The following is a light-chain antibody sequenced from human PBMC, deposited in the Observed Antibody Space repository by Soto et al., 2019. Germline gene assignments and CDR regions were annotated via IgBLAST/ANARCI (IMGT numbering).Light chain of an antibody. V-gene: IGKV3-11*01. Sequence: EIVLTLSPATLSLSLGERATLSCRASQSVSSYLAWYQQKPGQAPRLLIYDASNRATGIPARFSGSGSGTDFTLTISSREPEDFAVYYCQQRSNWPRLTFGGGTKVEIK. CDR2: DAS. CDR1: QSVSSY. CDR3: QQRSNWPRLT. J-gene: IGKJ4*01.